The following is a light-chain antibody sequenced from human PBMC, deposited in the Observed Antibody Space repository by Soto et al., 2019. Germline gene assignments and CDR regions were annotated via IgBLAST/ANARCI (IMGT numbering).Light chain of an antibody. CDR3: MQGTHWPPYS. CDR1: QSIVYSAGNTY. J-gene: IGKJ2*03. V-gene: IGKV2-30*01. Sequence: VVLTQSPLSLPVNLGQPASISCRSSQSIVYSAGNTYLNWFQQRPGQSPRRLIYKVSDRDSGVPDRFSGSGSGTDFTLKISRVESEDVGVYYCMQGTHWPPYSFGQGTKLEIK. CDR2: KVS.